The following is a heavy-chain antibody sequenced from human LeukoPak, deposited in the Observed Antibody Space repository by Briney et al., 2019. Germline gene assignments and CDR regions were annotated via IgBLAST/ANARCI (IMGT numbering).Heavy chain of an antibody. V-gene: IGHV1-8*01. CDR2: MNPNSGNT. CDR1: GYTFTNYD. D-gene: IGHD5-12*01. CDR3: ARNSGLADC. J-gene: IGHJ4*02. Sequence: ASVKVSCKASGYTFTNYDISWVRQATGQGLEWMGWMNPNSGNTGYAEKFQGRVTMTRDTSISTAYMELSSLRSDDTAVYYCARNSGLADCWGQGTLGTVSS.